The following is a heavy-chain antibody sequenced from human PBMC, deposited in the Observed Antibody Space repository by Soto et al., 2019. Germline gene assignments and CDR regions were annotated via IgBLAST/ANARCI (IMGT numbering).Heavy chain of an antibody. D-gene: IGHD5-18*01. Sequence: HPGGSLRLSCAASGFTFSSYSMNWVRQAPGKGLEWVSYISSSSSTIYYADSVKGRFTISRDNAKNSLYLQMNSLRAEDTAVYYCARDLGKSGYSYGYFDYWGQGTLVTVSS. V-gene: IGHV3-48*01. CDR3: ARDLGKSGYSYGYFDY. J-gene: IGHJ4*02. CDR2: ISSSSSTI. CDR1: GFTFSSYS.